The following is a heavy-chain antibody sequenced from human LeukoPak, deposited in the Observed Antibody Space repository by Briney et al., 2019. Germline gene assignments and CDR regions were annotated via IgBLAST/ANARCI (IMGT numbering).Heavy chain of an antibody. CDR2: INHSGST. V-gene: IGHV4-34*01. Sequence: AETLSLTCAVYGWSFSGYYWSWIRQPPGKGLEWIGEINHSGSTNYNPALKSRVTISVDTSKKQFSLKLSYVTAADTAVYYCARGMPPLYCTNGVCYNRWFDPWGQGTLVTVSS. J-gene: IGHJ5*02. CDR3: ARGMPPLYCTNGVCYNRWFDP. D-gene: IGHD2-8*01. CDR1: GWSFSGYY.